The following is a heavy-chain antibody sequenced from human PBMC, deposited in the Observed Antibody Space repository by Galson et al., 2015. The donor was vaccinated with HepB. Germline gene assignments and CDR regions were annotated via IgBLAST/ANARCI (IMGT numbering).Heavy chain of an antibody. CDR2: IQYDGNKK. V-gene: IGHV3-30*02. CDR1: GFTFSSYG. J-gene: IGHJ4*02. Sequence: SLRLSCAASGFTFSSYGMHWVRQAPGKGLEWVALIQYDGNKKYYADSVKGRFTISRDNSENTLHLQMNSLRAEDTAVYYCAKEHNIMVRGVIKNPQYWGQGTLVTVSS. D-gene: IGHD3-10*01. CDR3: AKEHNIMVRGVIKNPQY.